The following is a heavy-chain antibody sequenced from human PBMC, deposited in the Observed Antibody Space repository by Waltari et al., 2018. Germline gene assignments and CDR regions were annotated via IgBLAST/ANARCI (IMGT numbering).Heavy chain of an antibody. Sequence: EVQLVESGGGLVQPGGSLRLSCAASGFTFSSYEMNWVRPAPGKGLEGVSYIGSMGNTIYYADSVKGRFNISRDNAKNSLYLQMNSLRAEDTAVYYCARAGGGSYYSARGMDVWGQGTTVTVSS. J-gene: IGHJ6*02. CDR1: GFTFSSYE. CDR2: IGSMGNTI. D-gene: IGHD1-26*01. V-gene: IGHV3-48*03. CDR3: ARAGGGSYYSARGMDV.